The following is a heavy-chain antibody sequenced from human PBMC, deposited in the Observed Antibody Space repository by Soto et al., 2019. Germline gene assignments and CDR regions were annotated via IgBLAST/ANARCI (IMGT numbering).Heavy chain of an antibody. D-gene: IGHD6-19*01. J-gene: IGHJ1*01. Sequence: QVQLQESGPGLVKPSETLSLTCTVSGGSVNSGTYYWSWIRQPPGKGLEWIGYIFYRGTTSYNPALESRVISSVDASTNQFPLKLTSVTAADTAVDYCAGSCTRLVAGLGEWGQGTLVTVSS. CDR1: GGSVNSGTYY. CDR3: AGSCTRLVAGLGE. CDR2: IFYRGTT. V-gene: IGHV4-61*01.